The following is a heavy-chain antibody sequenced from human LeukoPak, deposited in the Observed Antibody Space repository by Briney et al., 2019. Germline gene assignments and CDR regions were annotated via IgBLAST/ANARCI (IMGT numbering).Heavy chain of an antibody. J-gene: IGHJ3*01. Sequence: GESLKISCKGSGYNFTSYWIGWVRQMPGKGLGWMGITYPGDSDSRLSPSLQGQVTISADKSISTAYLQWNSLKASDTAMYYCARGHHVVVATATWASDAFDLWGQGTLVTVSS. CDR1: GYNFTSYW. CDR2: TYPGDSDS. V-gene: IGHV5-51*01. CDR3: ARGHHVVVATATWASDAFDL. D-gene: IGHD2-21*02.